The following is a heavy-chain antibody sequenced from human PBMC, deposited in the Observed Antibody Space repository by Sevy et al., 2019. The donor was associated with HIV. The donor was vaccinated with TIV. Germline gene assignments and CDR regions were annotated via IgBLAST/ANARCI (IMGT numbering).Heavy chain of an antibody. J-gene: IGHJ6*02. V-gene: IGHV3-30*02. Sequence: GGSLRLSCAASGFTFSSYGMHWVRQAPGKGLEWVAFIRYDGSNKYYADSVKGRFTISRENSKNTLYLQMNSLRAEDTAVYYCAKDKGAYNWNYVDYYYGMDVWGQGTTVTVSS. D-gene: IGHD1-7*01. CDR1: GFTFSSYG. CDR3: AKDKGAYNWNYVDYYYGMDV. CDR2: IRYDGSNK.